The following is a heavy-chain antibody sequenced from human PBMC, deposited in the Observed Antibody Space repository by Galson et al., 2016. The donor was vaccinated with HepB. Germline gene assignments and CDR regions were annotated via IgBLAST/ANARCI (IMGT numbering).Heavy chain of an antibody. Sequence: SLRLSCAASGFTFSNYAMSWVRQAPGKGLEWVSAISGSGGSTYYADSVKGRFTISRENARNTVYLQMNSLTAEDTAVYYCGAFRGDSSGYGEYWSQGTLVTVSS. CDR2: ISGSGGST. CDR3: GAFRGDSSGYGEY. V-gene: IGHV3-23*01. D-gene: IGHD5-18*01. CDR1: GFTFSNYA. J-gene: IGHJ4*02.